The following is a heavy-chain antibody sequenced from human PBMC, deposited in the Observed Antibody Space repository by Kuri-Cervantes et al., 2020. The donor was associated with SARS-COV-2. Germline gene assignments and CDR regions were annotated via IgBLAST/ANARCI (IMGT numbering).Heavy chain of an antibody. CDR1: GFTISSYW. CDR2: IKQDGSEK. Sequence: VGSLRLSCAASGFTISSYWMSWVRQAPGKGLEWVANIKQDGSEKYYVDSVKGRFTISRDNAKNSLYLQMNSLRAEDTAVYYCARGDCSSTSCYGPFAFDIWGQGTMVTVSS. J-gene: IGHJ3*02. D-gene: IGHD2-2*01. V-gene: IGHV3-7*03. CDR3: ARGDCSSTSCYGPFAFDI.